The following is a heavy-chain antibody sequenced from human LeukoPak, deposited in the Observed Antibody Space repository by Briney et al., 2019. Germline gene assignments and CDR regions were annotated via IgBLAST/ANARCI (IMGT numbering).Heavy chain of an antibody. V-gene: IGHV4-38-2*02. J-gene: IGHJ6*03. Sequence: ASETLSLTCTVSGYSISSGYYWGWIRQPPGKGLEWIGSIYHSGSTYYNPSLKSRVTISVDTSKNQFSLKLSSVTAADTAVYYCARQGVRGVAARGYYYYYYMDVWGKGTTVTISS. CDR1: GYSISSGYY. D-gene: IGHD2-15*01. CDR2: IYHSGST. CDR3: ARQGVRGVAARGYYYYYYMDV.